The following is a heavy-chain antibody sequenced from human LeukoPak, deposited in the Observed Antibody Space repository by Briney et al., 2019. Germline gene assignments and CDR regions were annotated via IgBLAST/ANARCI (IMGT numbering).Heavy chain of an antibody. V-gene: IGHV3-21*01. D-gene: IGHD3-10*01. Sequence: PGGSLRLSCAASGFTFSSYSMNWVRQAPGKGLEWVSSISSSSSYIYYADSVKGRFTISRDNAKNSLCLQMNSLRAEDTAVYYCARAVLWFGELDPFDPWGQGTLVTVSS. CDR3: ARAVLWFGELDPFDP. CDR1: GFTFSSYS. J-gene: IGHJ5*02. CDR2: ISSSSSYI.